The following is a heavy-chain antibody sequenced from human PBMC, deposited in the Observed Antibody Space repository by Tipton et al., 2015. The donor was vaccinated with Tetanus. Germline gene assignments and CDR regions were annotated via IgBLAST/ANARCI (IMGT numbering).Heavy chain of an antibody. V-gene: IGHV3-23*01. Sequence: SLRLSCAASGFTFSSYAMSWVRQAPGKGLEWVSAISGSGGSTYYADSVKGRFTISRDNSKNTLYLQMNSLRAEDTAVYYCAKDRLEVGATLLPLDAFDIWGQGTTVTVSS. CDR3: AKDRLEVGATLLPLDAFDI. D-gene: IGHD1-26*01. J-gene: IGHJ3*02. CDR1: GFTFSSYA. CDR2: ISGSGGST.